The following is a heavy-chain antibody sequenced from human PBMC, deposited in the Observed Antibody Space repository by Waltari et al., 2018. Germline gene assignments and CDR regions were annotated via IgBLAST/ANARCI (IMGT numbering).Heavy chain of an antibody. CDR1: GASVGSSS. CDR3: ARIGADFWTTYYDY. J-gene: IGHJ4*02. V-gene: IGHV4-59*02. CDR2: MYSGRTA. D-gene: IGHD3-3*01. Sequence: QVQLQESGPGLVKPSETLSLTCTVSGASVGSSSWSWIRQPPGKGLEWIGYMYSGRTAKYNPSLKSRVTISVDTSKNQFSLKLTSVTAADTAMYYCARIGADFWTTYYDYWGQGTLVTVSS.